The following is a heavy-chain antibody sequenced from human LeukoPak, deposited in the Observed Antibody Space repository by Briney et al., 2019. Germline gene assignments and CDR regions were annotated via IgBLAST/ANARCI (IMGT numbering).Heavy chain of an antibody. V-gene: IGHV4-59*08. Sequence: SETLSLTCTVSGASICNYYWSWLRQPPGKGREWIGFISQNGIPHYTASLKSRVTISRDSSENQVSLILSSVTAADTAVYYCTRHDVVAVMGHGMAVWGQGTTVTVSS. CDR1: GASICNYY. CDR3: TRHDVVAVMGHGMAV. CDR2: ISQNGIP. J-gene: IGHJ6*02. D-gene: IGHD3-16*01.